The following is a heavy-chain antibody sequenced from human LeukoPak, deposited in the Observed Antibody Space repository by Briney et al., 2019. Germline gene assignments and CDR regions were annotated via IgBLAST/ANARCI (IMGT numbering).Heavy chain of an antibody. CDR2: ISTTGDVT. Sequence: PGGSLRLSCAASGFTFSTYVVGWVRQAPGNGLEWVSVISTTGDVTFYADSVKGRFTISRDNSKNTLYLQMNSLRVEDTAIYYCAKGGSGSYYDRFDYWGQGTLVTVSS. J-gene: IGHJ4*02. CDR3: AKGGSGSYYDRFDY. V-gene: IGHV3-23*01. CDR1: GFTFSTYV. D-gene: IGHD1-26*01.